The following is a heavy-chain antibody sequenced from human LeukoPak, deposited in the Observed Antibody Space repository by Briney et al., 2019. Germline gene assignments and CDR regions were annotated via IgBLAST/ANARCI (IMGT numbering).Heavy chain of an antibody. CDR2: IYSGGST. CDR3: ARMGVGAMGF. D-gene: IGHD1-26*01. Sequence: PGGSLRLSCAASEFTVSSNYMSWVRQAPGKGLEWVSVIYSGGSTYYADSVKGRFTISRDNSKNISYLQMNSLRAEDTAVYYCARMGVGAMGFWGQGTLVTVSS. CDR1: EFTVSSNY. V-gene: IGHV3-53*01. J-gene: IGHJ4*02.